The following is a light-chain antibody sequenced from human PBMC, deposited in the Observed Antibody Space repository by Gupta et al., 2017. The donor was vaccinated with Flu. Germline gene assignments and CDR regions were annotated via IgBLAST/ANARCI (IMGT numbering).Light chain of an antibody. CDR2: GNS. J-gene: IGLJ3*02. CDR3: QSYDSSRSGWV. Sequence: VTISCTGSSSNIGAGYDVHWYQQLPGTAHKRLIYGNSNRPSGVPDRFSGSKSGTSASLAITGLQAEDEADYYCQSYDSSRSGWVFGGGTKLTVL. CDR1: SSNIGAGYD. V-gene: IGLV1-40*01.